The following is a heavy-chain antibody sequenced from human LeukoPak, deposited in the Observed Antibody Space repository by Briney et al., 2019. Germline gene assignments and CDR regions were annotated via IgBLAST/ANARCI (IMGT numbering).Heavy chain of an antibody. CDR2: ISQSGNT. D-gene: IGHD4-17*01. CDR1: GVTFSSTNW. CDR3: ARGPPVYVDY. J-gene: IGHJ4*02. Sequence: SETLSLTCAVSGVTFSSTNWWSWVRQPPGKGLEWIGEISQSGNTNYNPYLKSRVTILIDKSNNQFSLQLSSVTAADTAVYHCARGPPVYVDYWGRGTLVTVSS. V-gene: IGHV4-4*02.